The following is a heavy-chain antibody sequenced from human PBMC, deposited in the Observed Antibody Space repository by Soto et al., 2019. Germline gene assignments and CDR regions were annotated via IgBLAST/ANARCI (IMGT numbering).Heavy chain of an antibody. J-gene: IGHJ4*01. V-gene: IGHV3-23*01. CDR1: GFTIIGYA. Sequence: GGSLRLSGAGSGFTIIGYAMTWVRQAPGKGLDWVAVFSTTADRADYADSVKGRFTISRDNSKNMLYLQMNILRVEDTAIDYCAFRGTFHSHYWGHGT. CDR2: FSTTADRA. D-gene: IGHD3-16*01. CDR3: AFRGTFHSHY.